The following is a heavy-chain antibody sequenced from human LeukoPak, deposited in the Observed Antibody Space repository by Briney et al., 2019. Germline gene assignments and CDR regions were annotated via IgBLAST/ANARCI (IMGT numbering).Heavy chain of an antibody. CDR2: IIPIFGTA. V-gene: IGHV1-69*05. CDR1: GGTFSSYA. D-gene: IGHD3-22*01. Sequence: SVKVSCKASGGTFSSYAISWVRQAPGQGLEWMGRIIPIFGTANYAQKFQGRVTITTDESTSTAYMELSSLRSEDTAVYYCARALLLDYYDSSGSSDYWGQGTLVTVSS. CDR3: ARALLLDYYDSSGSSDY. J-gene: IGHJ4*02.